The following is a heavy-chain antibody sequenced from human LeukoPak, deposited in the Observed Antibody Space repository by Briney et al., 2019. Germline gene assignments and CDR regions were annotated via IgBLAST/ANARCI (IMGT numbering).Heavy chain of an antibody. V-gene: IGHV3-21*01. D-gene: IGHD6-19*01. CDR3: AREYSSGWSSPHFDY. CDR2: ISSSSSYI. J-gene: IGHJ4*02. CDR1: GFTFSSYS. Sequence: GGSLRLSCAASGFTFSSYSMNWVRQAPGKGLEWVSSISSSSSYIYYADSVKGRFTISRDNAKNSLYLQMNSLRAEDTAVYYCAREYSSGWSSPHFDYWGQGTLVTVSS.